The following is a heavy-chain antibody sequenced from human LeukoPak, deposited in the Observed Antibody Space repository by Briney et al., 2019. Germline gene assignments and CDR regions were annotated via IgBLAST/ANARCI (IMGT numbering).Heavy chain of an antibody. D-gene: IGHD3-10*01. CDR3: ADQRPRSGLDY. Sequence: ASVKVSCKASGGTFSSHAISWVRQAPGQGLEWMGRIIPILGIANYAQKFQGRVTITADKSTSTAYMELSSLRSEDTAVYYCADQRPRSGLDYWGQGTLVTVSS. CDR1: GGTFSSHA. CDR2: IIPILGIA. V-gene: IGHV1-69*04. J-gene: IGHJ4*02.